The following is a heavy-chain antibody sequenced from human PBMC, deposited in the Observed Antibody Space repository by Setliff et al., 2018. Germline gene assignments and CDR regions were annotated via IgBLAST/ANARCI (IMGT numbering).Heavy chain of an antibody. CDR1: GYSFSNFW. Sequence: GESLKISCKGSGYSFSNFWIGWVRQMPGKGLEWMGIIYPGDSHTRYSPSLKSRVSISVDTSKNQFSLKLSSVTAADTAVYYCARVDDGGYPDFYYYYGMDVWGQGTTVTVSS. J-gene: IGHJ6*02. D-gene: IGHD5-18*01. V-gene: IGHV5-51*06. CDR2: IYPGDSHT. CDR3: ARVDDGGYPDFYYYYGMDV.